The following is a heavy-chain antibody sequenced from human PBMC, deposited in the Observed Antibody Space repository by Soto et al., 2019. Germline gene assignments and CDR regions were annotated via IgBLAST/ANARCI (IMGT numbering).Heavy chain of an antibody. J-gene: IGHJ6*02. D-gene: IGHD6-19*01. Sequence: QVQLVQSGAEVKKPGASVKVSCKASGYTFTSYGISWVRQAPGQGLEWMGWISAYNGNTNYAQKLQGRVTMTTDTSTGTAYMELRSLRSDDTAVYYCARDGSSSGWGSYYYYGMDVWGQGTTVTVSS. CDR1: GYTFTSYG. CDR3: ARDGSSSGWGSYYYYGMDV. CDR2: ISAYNGNT. V-gene: IGHV1-18*01.